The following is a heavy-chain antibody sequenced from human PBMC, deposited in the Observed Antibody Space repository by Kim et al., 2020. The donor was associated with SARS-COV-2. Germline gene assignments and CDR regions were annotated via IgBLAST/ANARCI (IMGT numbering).Heavy chain of an antibody. V-gene: IGHV3-7*01. J-gene: IGHJ4*02. CDR2: IKQDGSEK. Sequence: GGSLRLSCVASGFTFSDHWMTWVRQAPGKGLEWVATIKQDGSEKFYVDSVKGRFIISRDNGKNSMYLQMNSVRAEDTAVYSCARVDPPGWELSSWGGQGTLVTVSS. CDR3: ARVDPPGWELSSW. D-gene: IGHD3-10*01. CDR1: GFTFSDHW.